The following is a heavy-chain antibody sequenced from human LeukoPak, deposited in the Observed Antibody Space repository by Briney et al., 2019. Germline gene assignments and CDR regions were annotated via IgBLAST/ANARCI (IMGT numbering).Heavy chain of an antibody. Sequence: GRSLRLSCAASGFTFSSYAMHWVRQAPGKGLEWVAVISYDGSNKYYADSVRGRFTISRDNSKNTLYLQMNSLRAEDTAIYYCAKWGCSGGSCYPFDYWGQGTLVTVSS. CDR1: GFTFSSYA. CDR2: ISYDGSNK. CDR3: AKWGCSGGSCYPFDY. D-gene: IGHD2-15*01. V-gene: IGHV3-30*04. J-gene: IGHJ4*02.